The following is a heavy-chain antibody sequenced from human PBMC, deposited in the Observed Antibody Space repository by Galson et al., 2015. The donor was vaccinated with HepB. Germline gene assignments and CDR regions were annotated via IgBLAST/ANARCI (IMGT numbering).Heavy chain of an antibody. V-gene: IGHV3-15*06. CDR3: TRGVFAAAPTLEPFDY. CDR2: IKNKGDGGTT. Sequence: ALRLSCAASGFTFNNAWMNWVRQAPGKGLEWVGRIKNKGDGGTTNYAAPVKGRFTISRDDSKDTLYLQMNSLKTEDTAVYYCTRGVFAAAPTLEPFDYWGQGTLVTVSS. CDR1: GFTFNNAW. J-gene: IGHJ4*02. D-gene: IGHD6-13*01.